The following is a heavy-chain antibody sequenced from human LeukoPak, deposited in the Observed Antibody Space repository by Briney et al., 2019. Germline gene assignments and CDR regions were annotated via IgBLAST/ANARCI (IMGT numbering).Heavy chain of an antibody. V-gene: IGHV1-18*04. CDR2: ISAYKGNT. CDR3: ARDTVVTPFDY. CDR1: GYTFSNYG. D-gene: IGHD4-23*01. Sequence: ASVKVSCKASGYTFSNYGISWVRQAAGQGLEWMGWISAYKGNTKYAQKLQGRVTMTTDTSTRTAYMELRSLRFDDTAVYYCARDTVVTPFDYWGQGTLVTLSS. J-gene: IGHJ4*02.